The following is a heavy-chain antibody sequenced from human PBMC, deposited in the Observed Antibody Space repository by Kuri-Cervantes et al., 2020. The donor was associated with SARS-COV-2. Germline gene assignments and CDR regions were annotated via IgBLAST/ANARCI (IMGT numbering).Heavy chain of an antibody. J-gene: IGHJ6*03. Sequence: ASVKVSCKASGYIFTNYGITWVRQAPGQGLEWLGWISGYSGNTNYAQKFQDRVTVTADTSTSTAYLELRSLKSDDTAVYYCARGGWITGTTSAYFYYYMDVWGKGTTVTVSS. V-gene: IGHV1-18*01. CDR3: ARGGWITGTTSAYFYYYMDV. CDR2: ISGYSGNT. CDR1: GYIFTNYG. D-gene: IGHD1-7*01.